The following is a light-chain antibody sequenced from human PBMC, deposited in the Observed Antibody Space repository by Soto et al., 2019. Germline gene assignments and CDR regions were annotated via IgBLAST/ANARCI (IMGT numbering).Light chain of an antibody. Sequence: QPVLTQSPSASASLGASVKLTCTLSSRHSSYAIAWHQQQPEKGPRYLMKLNSDGRHTKGDGIPDRFSGSSSGTERYLTISSVQSEDEADYYCQTWGTGILVFGGGTKLTVL. V-gene: IGLV4-69*01. CDR3: QTWGTGILV. CDR2: LNSDGRH. CDR1: SRHSSYA. J-gene: IGLJ2*01.